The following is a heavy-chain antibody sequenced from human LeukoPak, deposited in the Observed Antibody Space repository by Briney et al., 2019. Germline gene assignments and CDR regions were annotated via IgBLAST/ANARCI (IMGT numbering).Heavy chain of an antibody. CDR3: ARGYCSSTSCYWDFDY. Sequence: ASVKVSCKASGYTFTGYYMHWVRQAPGQGLEWMGWINPNSGGTNYAQKFQGRVTMTRDTSISTAYMELSRLRSDDTAVYYCARGYCSSTSCYWDFDYWGQGTLVTVSS. D-gene: IGHD2-2*01. J-gene: IGHJ4*02. CDR1: GYTFTGYY. V-gene: IGHV1-2*02. CDR2: INPNSGGT.